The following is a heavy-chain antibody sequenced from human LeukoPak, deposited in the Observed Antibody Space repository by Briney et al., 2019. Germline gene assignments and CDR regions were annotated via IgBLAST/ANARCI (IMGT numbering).Heavy chain of an antibody. CDR1: GFTFSSYA. J-gene: IGHJ4*02. CDR3: ARDASDIVVVPAAVGPFDL. Sequence: GGSLRLSCAASGFTFSSYAVYWVRQTPGKGLEYASVISRNGGSTHYANSVKGRFTISRDNSKNTLYLQMGSLRAEDMAVYYCARDASDIVVVPAAVGPFDLWGQGTLVTVSS. CDR2: ISRNGGST. V-gene: IGHV3-64*01. D-gene: IGHD2-2*01.